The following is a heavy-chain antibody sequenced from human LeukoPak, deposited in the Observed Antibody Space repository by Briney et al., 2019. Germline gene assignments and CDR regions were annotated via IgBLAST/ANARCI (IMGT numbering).Heavy chain of an antibody. CDR2: ISGSGGST. D-gene: IGHD6-13*01. V-gene: IGHV3-23*01. CDR3: AKERVSSWDTTDY. Sequence: GGSLRRYCAASGFSFCSYAMVWVGQAPGQELEGGSAISGSGGSTYYADYVKGRFTSSRDNSKNTLSLQMNSLRAEDTAVYYCAKERVSSWDTTDYWGQGTLVTVSS. J-gene: IGHJ4*02. CDR1: GFSFCSYA.